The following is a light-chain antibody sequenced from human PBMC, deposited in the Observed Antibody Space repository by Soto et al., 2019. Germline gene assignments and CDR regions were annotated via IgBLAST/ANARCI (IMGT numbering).Light chain of an antibody. J-gene: IGKJ1*01. CDR1: QSVSGSY. CDR2: GAS. Sequence: EIVLTQSPGTLSLSPGERATLSCRASQSVSGSYLVWYQQKPGQAPRLLIYGASSRATGIPDRFSGSGSGTDFTLTISRLEPEDFAVYYCQQYGSSSWTFGQGTKVDIK. CDR3: QQYGSSSWT. V-gene: IGKV3-20*01.